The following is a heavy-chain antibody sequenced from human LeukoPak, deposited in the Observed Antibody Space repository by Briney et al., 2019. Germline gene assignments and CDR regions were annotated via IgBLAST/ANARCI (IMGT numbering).Heavy chain of an antibody. CDR2: IIPILGIA. CDR3: ARAVYHGVWGSYRYTDDY. Sequence: SVKVSCKASGGTFSGYTISWVRQAPGQGLEWMGRIIPILGIANYAQKSQGRVTITADKSTSTAYMELSSLRSEDTAVYYCARAVYHGVWGSYRYTDDYWGQGTLVTVSS. CDR1: GGTFSGYT. D-gene: IGHD3-16*02. J-gene: IGHJ4*02. V-gene: IGHV1-69*02.